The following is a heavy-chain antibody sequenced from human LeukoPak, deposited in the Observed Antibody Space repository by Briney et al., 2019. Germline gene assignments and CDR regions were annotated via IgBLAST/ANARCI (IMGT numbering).Heavy chain of an antibody. CDR1: GFTFSSYA. D-gene: IGHD6-19*01. J-gene: IGHJ4*02. V-gene: IGHV3-23*01. CDR2: ISGSGGST. CDR3: AKALDAVLSGWYVGLMSTDVGY. Sequence: PGGSLRLSCAASGFTFSSYAMSWVRQAPGKGLEWVSAISGSGGSTYYADSVKGRFTISRDNSKNTMYLQMKSQSAEDTAVYYCAKALDAVLSGWYVGLMSTDVGYWGQGTLVTVSS.